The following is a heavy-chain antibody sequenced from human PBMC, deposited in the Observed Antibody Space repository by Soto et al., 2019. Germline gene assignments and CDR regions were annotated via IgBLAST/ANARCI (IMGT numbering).Heavy chain of an antibody. J-gene: IGHJ5*02. V-gene: IGHV4-30-4*01. CDR3: AREYEFGSGTNWFDP. CDR2: SYYSGST. Sequence: SETLSLTCTVSGGSISSGDYYWSWIRQPPGKGLEWIGYSYYSGSTFYNPSLNSRVTISVDTSKNQFSLKLSSVTAADTAVYYCAREYEFGSGTNWFDPWGQGTLVTVSS. D-gene: IGHD3-10*01. CDR1: GGSISSGDYY.